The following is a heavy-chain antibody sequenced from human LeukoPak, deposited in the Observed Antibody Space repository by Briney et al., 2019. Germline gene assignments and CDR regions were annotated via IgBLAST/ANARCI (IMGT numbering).Heavy chain of an antibody. J-gene: IGHJ5*02. CDR3: AKASSSWYGPLGFDP. D-gene: IGHD6-13*01. Sequence: GGSLRLSCADSGFTFSSHWMHWVRQAPGKGLVWVSRIKYDASSSSYADSVKGRFTISRDNAKNTLYLQMNSLRAEDTAVYYCAKASSSWYGPLGFDPWGQGTLVTVSS. CDR2: IKYDASSS. CDR1: GFTFSSHW. V-gene: IGHV3-74*01.